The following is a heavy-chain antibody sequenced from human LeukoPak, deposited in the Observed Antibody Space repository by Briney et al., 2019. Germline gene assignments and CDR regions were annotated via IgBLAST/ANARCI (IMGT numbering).Heavy chain of an antibody. D-gene: IGHD6-19*01. V-gene: IGHV4-4*07. Sequence: SETLSLTCTVSSGSITSYYGSWIRQPAGKGLEWIGRIYSSGTTNYNPSLKSRVTMSVDTSKNQFSLKLSSVTAADMAVYYCARDDSTGYGDWFDPWGQGTLVTVSS. J-gene: IGHJ5*02. CDR2: IYSSGTT. CDR1: SGSITSYY. CDR3: ARDDSTGYGDWFDP.